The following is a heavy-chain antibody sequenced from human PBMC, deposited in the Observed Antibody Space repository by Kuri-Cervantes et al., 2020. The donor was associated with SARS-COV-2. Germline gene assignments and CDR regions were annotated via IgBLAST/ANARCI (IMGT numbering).Heavy chain of an antibody. CDR2: IYHSGST. CDR1: GGSISSGGYS. J-gene: IGHJ4*02. V-gene: IGHV4-30-2*01. CDR3: ARGAKDLDY. Sequence: LRLSCAVSGGSISSGGYSWSWIRQPPGKGLEWIGYIYHSGSTYYNPSLKSRVTISVDTSKNQFSLKLSSVTAADTAVYYCARGAKDLDYWGQGNLV.